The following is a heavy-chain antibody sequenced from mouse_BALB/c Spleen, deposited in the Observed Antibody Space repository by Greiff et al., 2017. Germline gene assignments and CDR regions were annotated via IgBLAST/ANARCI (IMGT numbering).Heavy chain of an antibody. CDR2: ISSGSSTI. D-gene: IGHD1-1*01. Sequence: EVKVEESGGGLVQPGGSRKLSCAASGFTFSSFGMHWVRQAPEKGLEWVAYISSGSSTIYYADTVKGRFTISRDNPKNTLFLQMTSLRSEDTAMYYCARDYYGSAWFAYWGQGTLVTVSA. V-gene: IGHV5-17*02. CDR3: ARDYYGSAWFAY. CDR1: GFTFSSFG. J-gene: IGHJ3*01.